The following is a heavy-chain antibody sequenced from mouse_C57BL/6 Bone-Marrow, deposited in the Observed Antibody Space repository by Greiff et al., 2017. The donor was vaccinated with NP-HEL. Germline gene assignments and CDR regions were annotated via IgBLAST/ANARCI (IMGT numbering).Heavy chain of an antibody. J-gene: IGHJ3*01. CDR1: GYTFTSYW. V-gene: IGHV1-52*01. CDR3: AREGFAY. Sequence: QVQLQQPGAELVRPGSSVKLSCKASGYTFTSYWMHWVQQRPKQGLEWIGNIDPSDSETHYNQNFKDKATLTVDKSSSTAYLQLSSLTSEDSAVYYCAREGFAYWGPGTLVTVSA. CDR2: IDPSDSET.